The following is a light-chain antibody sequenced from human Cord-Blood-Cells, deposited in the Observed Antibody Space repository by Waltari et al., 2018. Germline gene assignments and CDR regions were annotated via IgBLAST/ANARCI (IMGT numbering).Light chain of an antibody. V-gene: IGLV2-14*01. CDR1: SSDVGGYNY. CDR2: DVS. Sequence: QSALTQPASVSGSPGQSITISCTGPSSDVGGYNYVSWYQQHPAKAPKLMSYDVSSLPSGVSKRFSGSKSGNTASLTISGLQSEDETDYYCSSYTSSSTWVFGGGTKLTVL. CDR3: SSYTSSSTWV. J-gene: IGLJ3*02.